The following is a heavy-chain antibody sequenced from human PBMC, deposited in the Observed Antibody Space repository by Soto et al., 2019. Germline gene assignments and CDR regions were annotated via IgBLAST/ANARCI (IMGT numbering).Heavy chain of an antibody. D-gene: IGHD2-15*01. V-gene: IGHV3-48*02. CDR1: GFAFNRYS. J-gene: IGHJ6*02. CDR2: ISSGSSII. CDR3: ARGVSRYHGDYGMDV. Sequence: EVQLVESGGGLVQPGGSTRLSCAASGFAFNRYSVNWVRQAPGKGLEWVSYISSGSSIIYYADSVKGRFTIARDDAKNSLYLQMNSLRDEDTDVYYCARGVSRYHGDYGMDVWGQGTKVTVSS.